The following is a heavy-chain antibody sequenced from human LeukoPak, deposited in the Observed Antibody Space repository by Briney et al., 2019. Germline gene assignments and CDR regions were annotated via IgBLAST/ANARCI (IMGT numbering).Heavy chain of an antibody. Sequence: PSETLSLTCAVYGGSFSGYYWSWIRQPPGKGLEWIGEINHSGSTNYNPSLKSRVTISVDTSKNQFSLKLSSVTAADTAVYYCAGSGCSGYDLNYWGQGTLVTVSS. CDR3: AGSGCSGYDLNY. CDR1: GGSFSGYY. J-gene: IGHJ4*02. V-gene: IGHV4-34*01. CDR2: INHSGST. D-gene: IGHD5-12*01.